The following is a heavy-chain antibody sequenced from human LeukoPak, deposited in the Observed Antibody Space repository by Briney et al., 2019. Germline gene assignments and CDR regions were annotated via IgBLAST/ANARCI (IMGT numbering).Heavy chain of an antibody. V-gene: IGHV1-46*01. CDR1: GYTFTSYY. CDR3: ARVVYYYDSSGYYPLGY. CDR2: INPSGGST. Sequence: GASVKVSCKASGYTFTSYYMHWVRQAPGQGLEWMGIINPSGGSTSYAQKFQGRVTMTRDTSTSTVYMELSSLRSEDTAVYYCARVVYYYDSSGYYPLGYWGQGTLVTVSS. D-gene: IGHD3-22*01. J-gene: IGHJ4*02.